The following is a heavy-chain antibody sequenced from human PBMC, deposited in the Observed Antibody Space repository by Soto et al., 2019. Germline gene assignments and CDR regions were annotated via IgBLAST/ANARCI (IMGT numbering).Heavy chain of an antibody. J-gene: IGHJ4*02. D-gene: IGHD6-13*01. V-gene: IGHV4-34*01. Sequence: QVQLQQWGAGLLKPSETLSLTCAVYGGSFSGYYWSWIRQPPGKGLEWIGEINHSGSTNYNPPLKSRVTISVDTSKNQFPLKLSSVPAADTAVYYRARGETAGTFDYWGQGTLVTVSS. CDR2: INHSGST. CDR3: ARGETAGTFDY. CDR1: GGSFSGYY.